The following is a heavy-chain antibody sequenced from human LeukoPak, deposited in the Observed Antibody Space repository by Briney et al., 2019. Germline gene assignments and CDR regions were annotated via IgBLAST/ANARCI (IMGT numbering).Heavy chain of an antibody. D-gene: IGHD3-3*01. CDR3: ARGGLDFWSGYLSAVRRYSFDY. J-gene: IGHJ4*02. CDR2: IKQDGTEK. CDR1: GFTFTTYW. Sequence: GGSLRLSCAASGFTFTTYWLGWVRQPPGTGLEWVANIKQDGTEKYYVDSVKGRFTISRDNAKNSLYLQMNSLRAEDTAVYYCARGGLDFWSGYLSAVRRYSFDYWGQGTLVTVSS. V-gene: IGHV3-7*01.